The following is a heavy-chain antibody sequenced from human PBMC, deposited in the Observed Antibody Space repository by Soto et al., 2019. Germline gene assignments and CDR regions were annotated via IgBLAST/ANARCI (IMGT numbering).Heavy chain of an antibody. CDR3: AKDSVFGGGGKVTY. Sequence: GGSLRLSCAASGITFSNYDMTWIRQAPGKGLEWVSDISASGGSTYYTDSVKGRFTISRDNSKNTLFLQMNSLRAEDTDVDYCAKDSVFGGGGKVTYWGQGTLVTVSS. D-gene: IGHD3-16*01. CDR1: GITFSNYD. CDR2: ISASGGST. V-gene: IGHV3-23*01. J-gene: IGHJ4*02.